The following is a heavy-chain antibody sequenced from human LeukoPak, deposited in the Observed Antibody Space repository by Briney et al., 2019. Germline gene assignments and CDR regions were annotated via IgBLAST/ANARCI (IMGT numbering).Heavy chain of an antibody. CDR1: GFTFSSYE. V-gene: IGHV3-48*03. D-gene: IGHD3-10*01. CDR3: AKSNNYGSGSYYPRYMDV. J-gene: IGHJ6*03. CDR2: ISSSGSTI. Sequence: PGGSLRLSCAASGFTFSSYEMNWVRQAPGKGLEWVSYISSSGSTIYYADSVKGRFTISRDNAKNSLYLQMNSLRAEDTAVYYCAKSNNYGSGSYYPRYMDVWGKGTTVTISS.